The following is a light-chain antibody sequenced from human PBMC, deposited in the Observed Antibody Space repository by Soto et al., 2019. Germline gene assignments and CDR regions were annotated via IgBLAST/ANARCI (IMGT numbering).Light chain of an antibody. J-gene: IGKJ1*01. CDR3: QQYDSSPRT. CDR1: QSVTSSS. Sequence: EIVLTQSPGTLSLSPGERATLSCRASQSVTSSSLAWYQQKPGQAPRLLISGASSRATGIPDRFSGSGSGTDFTLTIRRMETEDFAVYYCQQYDSSPRTFGQGTKVEIK. V-gene: IGKV3-20*01. CDR2: GAS.